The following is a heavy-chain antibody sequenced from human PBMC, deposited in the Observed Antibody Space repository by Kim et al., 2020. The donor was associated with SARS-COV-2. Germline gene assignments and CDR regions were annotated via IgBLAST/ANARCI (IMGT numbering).Heavy chain of an antibody. CDR1: GFTFSNYG. Sequence: GGSLRLSCVASGFTFSNYGMHWVRQAPGKGLEWVADIWYSGNNKNYADSVKGRFTISRDNSMNTLYLQMNSLRAEDTAVYYCARDLQVPAAFFDYMDVWGRGPSVPVS. CDR3: ARDLQVPAAFFDYMDV. V-gene: IGHV3-33*01. CDR2: IWYSGNNK. J-gene: IGHJ6*01. D-gene: IGHD2-2*01.